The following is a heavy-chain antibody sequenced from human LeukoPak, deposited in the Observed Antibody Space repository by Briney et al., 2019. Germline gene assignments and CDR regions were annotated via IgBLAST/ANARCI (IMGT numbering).Heavy chain of an antibody. CDR3: ARGCPAGGGWYLSHYFYYGMDV. J-gene: IGHJ6*02. Sequence: PGGSLRRSCAASRFTFSTYWMSWVRQAPGKGLEWVANIKQDGREKYYVDSVKGRFTISRDNAKNSLYLQMNRLRAEDTAVYYCARGCPAGGGWYLSHYFYYGMDVWGQGTTVTVSS. CDR2: IKQDGREK. D-gene: IGHD6-19*01. CDR1: RFTFSTYW. V-gene: IGHV3-7*01.